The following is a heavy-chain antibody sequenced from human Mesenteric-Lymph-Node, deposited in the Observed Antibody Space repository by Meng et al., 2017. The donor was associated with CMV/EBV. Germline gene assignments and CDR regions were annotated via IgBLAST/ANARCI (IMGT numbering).Heavy chain of an antibody. Sequence: FSLRDTSLSWVLSAPGKGLGCVSVIYSGGSTHSVDSVKGHFTISRETSQNLLYLQINSLRADDTAMYYCARDHVVATVGVTNWYFDLWGRGTLVTVSS. J-gene: IGHJ2*01. V-gene: IGHV3-53*01. D-gene: IGHD4-23*01. CDR1: FSLRDTS. CDR3: ARDHVVATVGVTNWYFDL. CDR2: IYSGGST.